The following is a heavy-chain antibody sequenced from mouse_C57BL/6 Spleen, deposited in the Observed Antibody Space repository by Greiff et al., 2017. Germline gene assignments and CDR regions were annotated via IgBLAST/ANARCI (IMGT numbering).Heavy chain of an antibody. Sequence: VQLQQSGPELVKPGASVKISCKASGYSFTGYYMNWVKQSPEKSLEWIGEINPSTGGTTYNQKFKAKATLTVDKSSSTAYMQLTSLTSEDSAVYYCAKNWVVDAMDYWGQGTSVTVSS. CDR2: INPSTGGT. CDR1: GYSFTGYY. CDR3: AKNWVVDAMDY. V-gene: IGHV1-42*01. D-gene: IGHD4-1*01. J-gene: IGHJ4*01.